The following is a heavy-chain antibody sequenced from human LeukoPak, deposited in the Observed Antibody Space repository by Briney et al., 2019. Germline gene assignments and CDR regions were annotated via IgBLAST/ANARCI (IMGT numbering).Heavy chain of an antibody. CDR1: GGSMSRYY. D-gene: IGHD3-10*01. J-gene: IGHJ4*02. V-gene: IGHV4-59*01. Sequence: SETLSLTCTVSGGSMSRYYWSWIRQPPGKGLEWIGYIYYSGSTNYNPSLKSRVTISVDTSKNQFSLKLSSVTAADTAVYYCARTYGSGSYVDYWGQGTLVTVSS. CDR3: ARTYGSGSYVDY. CDR2: IYYSGST.